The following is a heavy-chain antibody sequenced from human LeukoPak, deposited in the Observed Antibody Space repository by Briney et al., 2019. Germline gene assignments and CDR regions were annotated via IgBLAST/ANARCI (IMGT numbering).Heavy chain of an antibody. CDR3: ARVYCGRTTCDPWLDP. V-gene: IGHV3-30*03. Sequence: GGSLRLSCAASGFTFSSYGMHWVRQAPGKGLEWVAVISYDGSDKYYADSVKGRFTISRDNSKNTLYLQMNSLRAEDTAVYYCARVYCGRTTCDPWLDPWGQGTLVTVSS. J-gene: IGHJ5*02. D-gene: IGHD2-21*01. CDR1: GFTFSSYG. CDR2: ISYDGSDK.